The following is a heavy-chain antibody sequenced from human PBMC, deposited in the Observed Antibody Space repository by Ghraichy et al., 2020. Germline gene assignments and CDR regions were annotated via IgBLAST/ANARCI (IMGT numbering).Heavy chain of an antibody. CDR1: GGSISSSSYF. J-gene: IGHJ3*01. Sequence: ESLNISCTVSGGSISSSSYFWGWIRQPPGKGLEWIGSIYYRGNTYYNPPLKSRVTISVDMSKNQFSLKLSSVTAADTAVYYCARISPSFGGVTRARVFTEFDYWGQGTMVTVSS. D-gene: IGHD3-16*01. CDR3: ARISPSFGGVTRARVFTEFDY. V-gene: IGHV4-39*01. CDR2: IYYRGNT.